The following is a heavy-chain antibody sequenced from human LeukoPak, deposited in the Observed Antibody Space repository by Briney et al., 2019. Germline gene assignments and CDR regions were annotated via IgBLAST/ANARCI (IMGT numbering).Heavy chain of an antibody. D-gene: IGHD3-9*01. Sequence: GASVNVSFKASGYTFTSYGISWVRQAPGQGLEWMGWISAYNGNTNYAQKLQGRVTMTTDTSTSTAYMELRSLRSDDTAVYYCARVNSGGILTGYYLGWFDPWGQGTLVTVSS. CDR3: ARVNSGGILTGYYLGWFDP. CDR1: GYTFTSYG. V-gene: IGHV1-18*01. J-gene: IGHJ5*02. CDR2: ISAYNGNT.